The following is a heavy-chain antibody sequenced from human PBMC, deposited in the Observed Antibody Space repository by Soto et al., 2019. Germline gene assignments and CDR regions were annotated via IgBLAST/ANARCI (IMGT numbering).Heavy chain of an antibody. J-gene: IGHJ4*02. V-gene: IGHV3-48*02. CDR1: EFMFSGYS. Sequence: VGSLRLSCGVTEFMFSGYSMNWVSQAPGRGLEWLSYICSRSQTIYYADSVKGRFTVSRDNAKNSLYLQMNSLRDEDTAVYFCAREDIMGTRSFDYWGRGTLVTVSS. CDR3: AREDIMGTRSFDY. CDR2: ICSRSQTI. D-gene: IGHD1-26*01.